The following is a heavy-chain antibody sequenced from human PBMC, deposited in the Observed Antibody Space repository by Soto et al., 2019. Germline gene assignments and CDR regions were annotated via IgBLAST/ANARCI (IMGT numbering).Heavy chain of an antibody. V-gene: IGHV1-18*01. CDR2: IGAYNGDT. Sequence: QVQLLQSGPEVKKPGASVKVSCKASGYTFTNYGITWVRRAPGQGLEWRGGIGAYNGDTRYTEEPQGRVTMTTDKPTSTAYMELRGLKSDDPAVYYCARVRQLVGYFDYDMDAWGKGTTVTVSS. D-gene: IGHD6-6*01. CDR1: GYTFTNYG. J-gene: IGHJ6*03. CDR3: ARVRQLVGYFDYDMDA.